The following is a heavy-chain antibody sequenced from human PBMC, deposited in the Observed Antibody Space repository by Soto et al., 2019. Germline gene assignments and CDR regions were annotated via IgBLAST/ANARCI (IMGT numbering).Heavy chain of an antibody. Sequence: EVQLVESGGGVVQPGGSLRLSCTDSGFTFRDHWMSWVRQAPGKGLEWVANIKEDGSDEYSVDSVKGRFTISRDNAKNSLYLQMNSLRAEDTAMYYCARPLGWRDAFEMWGQGTMVTVSS. CDR1: GFTFRDHW. V-gene: IGHV3-7*01. CDR2: IKEDGSDE. CDR3: ARPLGWRDAFEM. J-gene: IGHJ3*02. D-gene: IGHD2-15*01.